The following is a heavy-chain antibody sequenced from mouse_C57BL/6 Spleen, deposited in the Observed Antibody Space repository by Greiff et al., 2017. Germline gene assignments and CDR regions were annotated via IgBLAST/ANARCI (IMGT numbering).Heavy chain of an antibody. CDR1: GYSITSGYY. CDR2: ISYDGSN. J-gene: IGHJ2*01. D-gene: IGHD1-1*01. CDR3: ARGYGPYYFDY. V-gene: IGHV3-6*01. Sequence: EVQLQESGPGLVKPSQSLSLTCSVTGYSITSGYYWNWIRQFPGNKLEWMGYISYDGSNNYNPSLKNRISITRDTSKNQFFLKLNSVTTEDTATYYCARGYGPYYFDYWGQGTTLTVSS.